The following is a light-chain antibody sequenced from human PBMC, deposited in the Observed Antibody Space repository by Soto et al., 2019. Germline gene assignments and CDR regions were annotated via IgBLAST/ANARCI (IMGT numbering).Light chain of an antibody. Sequence: EIVLTQSPATLSLSPGERATLSCRASQSVGTFFAWYQQKPGQAPRLLIYDASNRATGIPARFSGSGSGTDFTLTISGLGPEDFAVYYCQQCNNWPQWTFGQGTKVDSK. CDR3: QQCNNWPQWT. V-gene: IGKV3-11*01. J-gene: IGKJ1*01. CDR1: QSVGTF. CDR2: DAS.